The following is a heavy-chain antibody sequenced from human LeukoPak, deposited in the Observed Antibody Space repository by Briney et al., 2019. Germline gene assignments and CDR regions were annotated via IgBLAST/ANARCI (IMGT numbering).Heavy chain of an antibody. D-gene: IGHD4-23*01. J-gene: IGHJ4*02. CDR1: GFTFSDLY. CDR2: IGGGGYTI. CDR3: ARVGGNSDHDY. V-gene: IGHV3-11*01. Sequence: GGSLRLSCAASGFTFSDLYMSWIRQAPGKGLEWVSYIGGGGYTIYYADSVKGRFTISRDNAKNSLYLQMNSLRAEDTVVYYCARVGGNSDHDYWGQGTLVTVSS.